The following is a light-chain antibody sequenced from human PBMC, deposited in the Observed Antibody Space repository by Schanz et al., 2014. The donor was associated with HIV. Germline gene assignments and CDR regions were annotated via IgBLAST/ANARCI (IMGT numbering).Light chain of an antibody. Sequence: EVVLTQSPGTLSLSPGERATLSCRASQIVSSSYLAWYQHKPGQSPRLLIYAASSRATGIPDRFSGSGSGTDFTLTISRLEPEDFAVYYCHQYGDSRGSFGGGTKVEIK. V-gene: IGKV3-20*01. CDR2: AAS. CDR3: HQYGDSRGS. J-gene: IGKJ4*01. CDR1: QIVSSSY.